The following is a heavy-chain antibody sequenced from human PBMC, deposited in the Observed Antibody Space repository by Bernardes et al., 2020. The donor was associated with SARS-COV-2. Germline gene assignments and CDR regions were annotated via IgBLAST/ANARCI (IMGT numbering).Heavy chain of an antibody. Sequence: GGSLRLSCAASGLTLSSFAVIWVRQAPGKGLQWVSTISGSGGSTYYADSVKGRFTISRDNSKSTLYLHMNSLRAEDTAVYYCAKGTGTRLLVYMDVWGKGTTVTVSS. V-gene: IGHV3-23*01. D-gene: IGHD1-7*01. CDR3: AKGTGTRLLVYMDV. CDR2: ISGSGGST. J-gene: IGHJ6*03. CDR1: GLTLSSFA.